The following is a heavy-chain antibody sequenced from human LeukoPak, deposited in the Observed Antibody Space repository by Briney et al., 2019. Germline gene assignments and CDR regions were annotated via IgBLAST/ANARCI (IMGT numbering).Heavy chain of an antibody. J-gene: IGHJ4*02. CDR3: ASCRLNDYGDYDAFDY. Sequence: GGSLRLSCAASGFTFDDYGMSWVRQAPGKGLEWVAVIWYDGSNKYYADSVKGRFTISRDNSKNTLYLQMNSLRAEDTAVYYCASCRLNDYGDYDAFDYWGQGTLVTVSS. CDR1: GFTFDDYG. D-gene: IGHD4-17*01. V-gene: IGHV3-33*08. CDR2: IWYDGSNK.